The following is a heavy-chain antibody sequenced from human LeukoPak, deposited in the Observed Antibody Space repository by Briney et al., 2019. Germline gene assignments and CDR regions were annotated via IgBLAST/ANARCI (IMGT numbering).Heavy chain of an antibody. D-gene: IGHD1/OR15-1a*01. J-gene: IGHJ4*02. CDR3: AREGTRGLFDS. Sequence: PGGSLRLSCAASGFIFSHHGMHWVRQAPGKGLEWVADINLDGSEKYYVDSVKGRFTISRDNAKNSLNLHMNSLRAEDTAVYYCAREGTRGLFDSWGQGTLVTVSS. V-gene: IGHV3-7*01. CDR2: INLDGSEK. CDR1: GFIFSHHG.